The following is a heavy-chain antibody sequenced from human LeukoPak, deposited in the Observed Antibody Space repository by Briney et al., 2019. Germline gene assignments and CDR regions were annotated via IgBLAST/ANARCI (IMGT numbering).Heavy chain of an antibody. CDR2: IYHSGST. CDR1: GGSISSSSYY. V-gene: IGHV4-39*01. J-gene: IGHJ5*02. D-gene: IGHD2-8*01. Sequence: SETLSLTCTVSGGSISSSSYYCGWIRQPPGKGLEWIGSIYHSGSTYYNPSLKSRVTLSVETSKSQSSLKLSSVTAADTAVYYCAGSTYDNWFDPWGQGTLVTVSS. CDR3: AGSTYDNWFDP.